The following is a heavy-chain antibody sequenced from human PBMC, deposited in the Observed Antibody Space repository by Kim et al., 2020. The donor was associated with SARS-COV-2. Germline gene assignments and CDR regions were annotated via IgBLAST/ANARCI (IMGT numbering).Heavy chain of an antibody. CDR1: GYTFTSYG. Sequence: ASVKVSCKASGYTFTSYGISWVRQAPGQGLEWMGWISAYNGNTNYAQKLQGRVTMTTDTSTSTAYMELRSLRSDDTAVYYCARVTFTGGVFHYYMDVWGKGTTVTVSS. V-gene: IGHV1-18*01. D-gene: IGHD2-8*02. CDR3: ARVTFTGGVFHYYMDV. CDR2: ISAYNGNT. J-gene: IGHJ6*03.